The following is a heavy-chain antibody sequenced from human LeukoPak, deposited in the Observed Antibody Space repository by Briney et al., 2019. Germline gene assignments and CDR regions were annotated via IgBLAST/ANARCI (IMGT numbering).Heavy chain of an antibody. CDR3: TKGLRGYSYAFDY. CDR1: GFTFSSYG. Sequence: PGGTLRLSCAACGFTFSSYGMSWVRQAPGKGLEWVSGISWNSGSIGYADSVKGRFTISRDNAKNSLYLQMNSLRAEDTALYFCTKGLRGYSYAFDYWGQGTLVTVSS. V-gene: IGHV3-9*01. CDR2: ISWNSGSI. J-gene: IGHJ4*02. D-gene: IGHD5-18*01.